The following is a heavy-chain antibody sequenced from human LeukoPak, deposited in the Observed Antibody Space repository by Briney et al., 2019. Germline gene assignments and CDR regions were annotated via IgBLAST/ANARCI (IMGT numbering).Heavy chain of an antibody. Sequence: GGSLRLSCAASGFTFSSYGMHWVRQAPGKGLEWVAFIRYDGSNKYYADSVKGRFTISRDNSKNTLYLQMNSLRAEDTAVYYCAKDDYDSSTPYYFDYWGQGTLVTVSS. CDR1: GFTFSSYG. CDR3: AKDDYDSSTPYYFDY. D-gene: IGHD3-22*01. CDR2: IRYDGSNK. V-gene: IGHV3-30*02. J-gene: IGHJ4*02.